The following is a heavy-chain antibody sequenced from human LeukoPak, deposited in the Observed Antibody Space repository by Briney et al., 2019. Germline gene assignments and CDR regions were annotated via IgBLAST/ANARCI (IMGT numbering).Heavy chain of an antibody. D-gene: IGHD4-17*01. Sequence: ASVKVSCKASGFTFTSSAMQWVRQARGQRLVWIGWIVVGSGNTNYAQKFQERVTITRDMSTSTAYMELSSLRSEDTAVYYCAADLRSTVTTNCFDYWGQGTLVTVSS. CDR2: IVVGSGNT. CDR1: GFTFTSSA. CDR3: AADLRSTVTTNCFDY. J-gene: IGHJ4*02. V-gene: IGHV1-58*02.